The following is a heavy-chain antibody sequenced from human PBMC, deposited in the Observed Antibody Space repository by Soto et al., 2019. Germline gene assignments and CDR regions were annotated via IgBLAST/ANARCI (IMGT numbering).Heavy chain of an antibody. CDR3: ARGLDIVVVTAIRRGLFDY. V-gene: IGHV4-34*01. CDR2: INHSGST. D-gene: IGHD2-21*02. CDR1: GGSFSGYY. Sequence: LSLTCAVYGGSFSGYYWSWIRQPPGKGLEWIGEINHSGSTNYNPSLKSRVTISVDTSKNQFSLKLSSVTAADTAVYYCARGLDIVVVTAIRRGLFDYWGQGTLVTVSS. J-gene: IGHJ4*02.